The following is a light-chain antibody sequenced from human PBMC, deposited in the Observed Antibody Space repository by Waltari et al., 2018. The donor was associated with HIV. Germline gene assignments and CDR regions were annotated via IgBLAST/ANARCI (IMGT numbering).Light chain of an antibody. J-gene: IGLJ2*01. CDR3: ASFTGDNTVI. V-gene: IGLV2-14*03. Sequence: AVTQPASVSGLPGQSTTISCTGDDSDFGLYNFVSLYQQHSVKPPRLILYDVDSRAAGVSVRFSGAMSGNTAFPTISGLRAEDEGHYYCASFTGDNTVIFGGGTEVTVL. CDR1: DSDFGLYNF. CDR2: DVD.